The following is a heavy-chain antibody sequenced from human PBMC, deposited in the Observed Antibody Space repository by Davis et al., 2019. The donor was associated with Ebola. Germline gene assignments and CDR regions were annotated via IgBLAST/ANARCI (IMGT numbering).Heavy chain of an antibody. CDR2: IYPGDSDT. CDR3: ARHANWFDP. CDR1: GYNFITYW. J-gene: IGHJ5*02. V-gene: IGHV5-51*01. Sequence: GGSLRLSCKGSGYNFITYWIGWVRQMPGKGLEWMGIIYPGDSDTRYSPSFQGQVTISADKSISTAYLQWSSLKGSDTAMYYCARHANWFDPWGQGTLVTVSS.